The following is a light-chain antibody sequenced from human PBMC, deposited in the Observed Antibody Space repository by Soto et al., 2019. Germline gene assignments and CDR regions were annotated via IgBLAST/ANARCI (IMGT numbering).Light chain of an antibody. CDR2: ATS. V-gene: IGKV1-39*01. CDR1: QRITNY. Sequence: IQITQSTSSQAASLGEAVITTYLASQRITNYLNWYQQKSGKAPKLLIYATSSLQSGVPSRFSGSGSGTDFSLTISSLEPEDFATYYCQQSYSTPRTFGQGTKVDIK. J-gene: IGKJ1*01. CDR3: QQSYSTPRT.